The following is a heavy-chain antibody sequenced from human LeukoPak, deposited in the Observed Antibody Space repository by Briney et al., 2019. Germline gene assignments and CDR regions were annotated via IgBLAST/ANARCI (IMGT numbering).Heavy chain of an antibody. Sequence: SETLSLTCTVSGGSISSYYWSWLRQPPGKGLEWIGYIYYSGSTNYNPSLKSRVTISVDTSKNQFSLKLSSVTAADTAVYYCARLRFGGVIGHFDYWGQGTLVTVSS. CDR3: ARLRFGGVIGHFDY. CDR1: GGSISSYY. D-gene: IGHD3-16*02. J-gene: IGHJ4*02. V-gene: IGHV4-59*12. CDR2: IYYSGST.